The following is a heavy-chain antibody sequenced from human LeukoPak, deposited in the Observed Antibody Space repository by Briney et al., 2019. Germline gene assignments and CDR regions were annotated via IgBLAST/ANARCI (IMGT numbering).Heavy chain of an antibody. D-gene: IGHD4-11*01. CDR2: IYHSGYA. V-gene: IGHV4-38-2*01. CDR3: ARNSSLTTLKGGWFDP. CDR1: GYSINSGYS. J-gene: IGHJ5*02. Sequence: SETLSLTCAVSGYSINSGYSWTWLRQRPGKGLEWIGNIYHSGYAYYNPSLKSRVTISLDASKNQFSLRLSSVTAADTAVYYCARNSSLTTLKGGWFDPWGQGTLVTVSS.